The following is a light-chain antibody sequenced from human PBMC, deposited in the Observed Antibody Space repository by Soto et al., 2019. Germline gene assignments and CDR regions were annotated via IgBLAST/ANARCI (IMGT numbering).Light chain of an antibody. J-gene: IGKJ2*01. CDR3: QQRSSWPT. Sequence: IVMTQSPATLYLSPGERATLSCRASQSVNSYLAWYQQKCGQAPRLLIYDTSNRATGIPDRFSGSGSGTDFTLTISSLEPEDFAVYYCQQRSSWPTFGQGTRLEIK. V-gene: IGKV3-11*01. CDR1: QSVNSY. CDR2: DTS.